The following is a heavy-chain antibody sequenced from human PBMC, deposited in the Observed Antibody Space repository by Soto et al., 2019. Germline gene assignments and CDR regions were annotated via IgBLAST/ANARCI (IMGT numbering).Heavy chain of an antibody. V-gene: IGHV1-69*01. J-gene: IGHJ4*02. D-gene: IGHD6-13*01. CDR1: GGTFRNYA. CDR2: SIPVFGTA. Sequence: QVQLVQSGAEVKTPGSSVKLSCKTSGGTFRNYAINWVRQAPGQGLEWMGGSIPVFGTANYAQTFQGRFTITADESTSTAYMELSSLRSEDTAVYYCAIPLPKQQLVRGAFDHWSQGTLVTVAS. CDR3: AIPLPKQQLVRGAFDH.